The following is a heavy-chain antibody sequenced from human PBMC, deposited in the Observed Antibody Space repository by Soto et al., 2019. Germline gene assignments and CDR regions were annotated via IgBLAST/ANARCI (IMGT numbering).Heavy chain of an antibody. V-gene: IGHV5-51*01. D-gene: IGHD6-19*01. CDR3: AIIAVAPKDWFDP. J-gene: IGHJ5*01. Sequence: PGESLKISCKGSGYSFTSYWIGWVRQMPGKGLEWMGIIYPGDSDTRYSPSFQGQVTISADKSISTDYLQWSSLKASDTAMYYCAIIAVAPKDWFDPWGQGSLVTVSS. CDR2: IYPGDSDT. CDR1: GYSFTSYW.